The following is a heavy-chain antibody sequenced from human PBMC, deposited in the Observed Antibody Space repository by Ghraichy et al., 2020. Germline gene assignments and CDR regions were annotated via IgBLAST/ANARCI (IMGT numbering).Heavy chain of an antibody. CDR1: GFSFDVYA. D-gene: IGHD3-22*01. CDR3: AKGQYDKSGYYDY. CDR2: ISGDGVST. V-gene: IGHV3-43*02. J-gene: IGHJ4*02. Sequence: GESLRLSCAASGFSFDVYAMHWVRQAPGKGLEWVSLISGDGVSTYYADSVKGRFTISRDNSKNSLYLQMNSLRTEDIALYYCAKGQYDKSGYYDYWGQGTLVTVSS.